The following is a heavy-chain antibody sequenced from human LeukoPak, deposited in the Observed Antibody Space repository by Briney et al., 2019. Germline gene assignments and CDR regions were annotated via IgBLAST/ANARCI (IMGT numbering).Heavy chain of an antibody. CDR1: GGSISNYY. Sequence: PSETLSLTCIVSGGSISNYYWNWIRQPPRKGLEWIGFIYYSGSTNYNPSLKSRVTISVDTSKNQFSLKLSSVTAADTAVYYCARGRGWLVDYWAQGNLVTVSS. V-gene: IGHV4-59*01. J-gene: IGHJ4*02. D-gene: IGHD6-19*01. CDR2: IYYSGST. CDR3: ARGRGWLVDY.